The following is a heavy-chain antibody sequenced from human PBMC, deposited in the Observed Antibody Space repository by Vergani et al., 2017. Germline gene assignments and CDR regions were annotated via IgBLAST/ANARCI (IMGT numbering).Heavy chain of an antibody. CDR3: ARQVRYSSNWFDR. D-gene: IGHD6-13*01. J-gene: IGHJ5*02. Sequence: EVQLVESGGGLVQPGESLKISCKGSGYSFTSYWIGWVRQMPGKGLEWMGIIYPGDSDTRYSPSFQGQVTISADKSISTSCLQWGSLKASDTAMYDCARQVRYSSNWFDRWGQGALVTVSA. V-gene: IGHV5-51*01. CDR1: GYSFTSYW. CDR2: IYPGDSDT.